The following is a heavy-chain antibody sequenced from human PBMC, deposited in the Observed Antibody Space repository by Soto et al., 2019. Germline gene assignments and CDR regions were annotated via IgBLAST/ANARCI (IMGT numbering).Heavy chain of an antibody. Sequence: EVQLVESGGGLVQTGGSLRLSCAASGFTFNSYEMNWVRQAPGKGLEWVSYISSSGSTMYYADSVKGRFTSSRDNAKNSLYLQMTSLRVEDTAVYYCARVRIFGVPGWFDPWGQGTLVTVSS. CDR1: GFTFNSYE. CDR2: ISSSGSTM. D-gene: IGHD3-3*01. CDR3: ARVRIFGVPGWFDP. V-gene: IGHV3-48*03. J-gene: IGHJ5*02.